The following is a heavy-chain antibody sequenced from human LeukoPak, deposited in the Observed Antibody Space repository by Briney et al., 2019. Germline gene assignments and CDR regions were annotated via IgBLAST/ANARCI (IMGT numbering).Heavy chain of an antibody. D-gene: IGHD3-10*01. J-gene: IGHJ4*02. V-gene: IGHV4-39*01. CDR1: GGSISSSSYY. CDR2: IYYSGST. CDR3: AGSFYYYGQYYFDY. Sequence: PSETLSLTCTVSGGSISSSSYYWGWIRQPPGKGLEWIGSIYYSGSTYYNPSLKSRVTISVDTSKNQFSLKLSSVTAADTAVYYCAGSFYYYGQYYFDYWGQGTLVTVSS.